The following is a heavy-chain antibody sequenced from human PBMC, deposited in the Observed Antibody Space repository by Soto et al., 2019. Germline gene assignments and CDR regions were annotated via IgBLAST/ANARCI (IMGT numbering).Heavy chain of an antibody. CDR1: GYTFTSYG. CDR2: ISAYNGNT. Sequence: QVQLVQSGAEVKKPGASVKVSCKASGYTFTSYGISWVRQAPGQGLEWMGWISAYNGNTNYAQKLQGRVTMTTDTSTSTAYMELRSLRSDDTAVYYCARDLPDYGEYGYYGMDVWGQGTTVTVSS. J-gene: IGHJ6*02. CDR3: ARDLPDYGEYGYYGMDV. D-gene: IGHD4-17*01. V-gene: IGHV1-18*04.